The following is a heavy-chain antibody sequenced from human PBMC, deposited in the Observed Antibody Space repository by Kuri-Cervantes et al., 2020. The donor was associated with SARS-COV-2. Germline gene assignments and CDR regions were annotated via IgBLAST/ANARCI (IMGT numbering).Heavy chain of an antibody. CDR3: ARDLGTVTVFDY. Sequence: GGSLRLSCAASGFAFSSYAMSWVRQAPGKGLEWVSAISGSGGSTYYADSVKGRFTISRDNSKNTLYLQMNSLRDEDTAVYYCARDLGTVTVFDYWGQGTLVTVSS. D-gene: IGHD4-17*01. J-gene: IGHJ4*02. CDR1: GFAFSSYA. CDR2: ISGSGGST. V-gene: IGHV3-23*01.